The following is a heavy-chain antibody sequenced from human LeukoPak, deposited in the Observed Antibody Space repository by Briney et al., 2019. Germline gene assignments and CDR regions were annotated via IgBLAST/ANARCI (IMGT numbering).Heavy chain of an antibody. CDR1: GFTFSTYS. V-gene: IGHV3-21*01. J-gene: IGHJ4*02. D-gene: IGHD4-17*01. CDR2: ISSTSSYI. Sequence: GGSLRLSCAASGFTFSTYSMNWVRQAPGKGLEWVSSISSTSSYIYYADSVKGRFTISRDNAKNSLYLQMNSLRAEDTAVYYCARDLTTVTSYWGQGTLVTVSS. CDR3: ARDLTTVTSY.